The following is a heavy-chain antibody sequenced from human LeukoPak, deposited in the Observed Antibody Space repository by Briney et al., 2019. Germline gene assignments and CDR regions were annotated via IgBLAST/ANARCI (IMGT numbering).Heavy chain of an antibody. CDR2: ISGSGVST. Sequence: GGSLRLSCAASGFTFSSYAMSWVRQAPGKGLEWVSAISGSGVSTYYADSVKGRFTISRDNSKNTLFLQMNSLRAEDTAVYYCAKALGHAPYYGMDVWGQGTTVTVSS. V-gene: IGHV3-23*01. J-gene: IGHJ6*02. D-gene: IGHD2-2*01. CDR1: GFTFSSYA. CDR3: AKALGHAPYYGMDV.